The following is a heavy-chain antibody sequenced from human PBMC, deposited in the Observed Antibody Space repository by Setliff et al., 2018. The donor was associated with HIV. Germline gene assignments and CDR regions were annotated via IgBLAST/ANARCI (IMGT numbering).Heavy chain of an antibody. CDR2: INNRGDRT. V-gene: IGHV3-23*01. D-gene: IGHD3-16*01. Sequence: WIRQAPGKGLEWVSGINNRGDRTDYADSVKGRFTISRDNSKNTVDLQMNSLTVEDTAVYYCAKDLAANIYDFSALYYVPYPVGSWGQGTLVTVSS. CDR3: AKDLAANIYDFSALYYVPYPVGS. J-gene: IGHJ5*02.